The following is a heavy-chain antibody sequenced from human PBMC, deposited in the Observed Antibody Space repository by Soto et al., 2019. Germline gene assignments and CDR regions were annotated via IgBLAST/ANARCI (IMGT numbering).Heavy chain of an antibody. V-gene: IGHV3-33*01. D-gene: IGHD5-18*01. J-gene: IGHJ6*02. Sequence: QVQLVESGGGVVQPGRSLRLSCAASGFTFSSYGMHWVRQAPGKGLGWVAVIWYDGSNKYYADSVKGRFSISRDNSKNSLYPQMNSLRAENTAVYYCARGVTAMEYGMDVWGQGTTVTVSS. CDR2: IWYDGSNK. CDR1: GFTFSSYG. CDR3: ARGVTAMEYGMDV.